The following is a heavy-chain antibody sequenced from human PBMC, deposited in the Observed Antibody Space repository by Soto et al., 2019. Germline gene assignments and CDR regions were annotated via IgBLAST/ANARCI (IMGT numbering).Heavy chain of an antibody. D-gene: IGHD2-2*03. V-gene: IGHV1-18*01. Sequence: VASVKVSCKASGYTFTSYGISWVRQAPGQGLEWMGWISAYNGNTNYAQKLQGRVTMTTDTSTSTAYMELRSLRSDDTAVYYCARDGYCSSTSCYPFAPWAQGSFVTVS. CDR2: ISAYNGNT. CDR3: ARDGYCSSTSCYPFAP. CDR1: GYTFTSYG. J-gene: IGHJ5*02.